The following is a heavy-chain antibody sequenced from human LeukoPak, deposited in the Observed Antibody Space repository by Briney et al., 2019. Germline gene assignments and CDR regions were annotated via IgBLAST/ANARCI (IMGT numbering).Heavy chain of an antibody. J-gene: IGHJ4*02. CDR3: AKDCLPRGGVYESPGS. CDR2: ISYAGSNK. CDR1: GFTFSNYG. Sequence: GGSLRLSCATSGFTFSNYGVHWIRQAPGKGLDWVSFISYAGSNKHYAASVKGRFTISRDDSMNTVFLQMNSLRAEDTAVYYCAKDCLPRGGVYESPGSRGQGTLVTVSS. V-gene: IGHV3-30*02. D-gene: IGHD2-8*02.